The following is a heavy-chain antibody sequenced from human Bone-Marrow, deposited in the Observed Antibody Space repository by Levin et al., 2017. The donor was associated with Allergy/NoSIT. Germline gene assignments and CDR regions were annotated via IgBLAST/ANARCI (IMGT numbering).Heavy chain of an antibody. J-gene: IGHJ4*02. CDR1: GGSISTYY. V-gene: IGHV4-59*01. D-gene: IGHD6-6*01. CDR3: ARGPNTSSSDSFDY. Sequence: SQTLSLTCTVSGGSISTYYWSWIRQPPGKGLEWIGYIYYTGNTNYIPSLKSRVTISVDTSKNQFSLKVSSVTAADTAIYYCARGPNTSSSDSFDYWGQGTLVTVSS. CDR2: IYYTGNT.